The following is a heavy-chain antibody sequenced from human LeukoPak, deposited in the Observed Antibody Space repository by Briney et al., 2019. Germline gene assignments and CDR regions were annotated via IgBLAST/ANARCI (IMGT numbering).Heavy chain of an antibody. CDR1: GYTFTSYG. CDR2: ISAYNGNT. Sequence: GASVTVSCTASGYTFTSYGISWVRQAPGQGLEWMGWISAYNGNTNYAQKLQGRVTMTTDTSTSTAYMELRSLRSDDTAVYYCARGPLEREYYYDSSGYYPNWFDPWGQGTLVTVSS. J-gene: IGHJ5*02. D-gene: IGHD3-22*01. CDR3: ARGPLEREYYYDSSGYYPNWFDP. V-gene: IGHV1-18*01.